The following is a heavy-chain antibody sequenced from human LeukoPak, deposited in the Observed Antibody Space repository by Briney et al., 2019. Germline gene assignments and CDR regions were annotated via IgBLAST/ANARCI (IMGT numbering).Heavy chain of an antibody. CDR3: ARGAAVAGSYYYYYGMDV. CDR1: GFTFSSYA. CDR2: ISYDGSNK. Sequence: EGSLRLSCAASGFTFSSYAMHWVRQAPGKGLEWVAVISYDGSNKYYADSVKGRFTISRDSSKNTLYLQMNSLRAEDTAVYYCARGAAVAGSYYYYYGMDVWGQGTTVTVSS. D-gene: IGHD6-19*01. J-gene: IGHJ6*02. V-gene: IGHV3-30-3*01.